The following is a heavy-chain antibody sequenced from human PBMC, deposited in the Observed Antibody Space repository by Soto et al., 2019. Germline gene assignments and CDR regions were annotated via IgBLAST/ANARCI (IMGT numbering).Heavy chain of an antibody. V-gene: IGHV4-31*03. CDR1: GGSISSGDYY. CDR2: IYYSGST. CDR3: ARAPLISIFFAYGMDV. D-gene: IGHD3-3*02. Sequence: QVQLQESGPGLVKPSQTLSLTCTVSGGSISSGDYYWIWIRQHPGKGLEWIGYIYYSGSTYYNPSLKSRVTISVDTSRNQFSLKLSSVTAADTAVYYCARAPLISIFFAYGMDVWGQGTTVTVSS. J-gene: IGHJ6*02.